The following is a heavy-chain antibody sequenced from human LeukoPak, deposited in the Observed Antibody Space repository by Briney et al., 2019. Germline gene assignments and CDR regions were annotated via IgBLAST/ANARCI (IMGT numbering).Heavy chain of an antibody. J-gene: IGHJ3*02. V-gene: IGHV4-59*01. CDR3: ARRVLGIGAFDI. Sequence: PSETLSLTCTVSGGSISSYYWSWIRQPPGKGLEWIGYIYYSGSTNYNPSLKSRVTISVDTSKNQFSLKLSSVTAADTAVYYCARRVLGIGAFDIWGQGTMVTVSS. CDR2: IYYSGST. CDR1: GGSISSYY. D-gene: IGHD7-27*01.